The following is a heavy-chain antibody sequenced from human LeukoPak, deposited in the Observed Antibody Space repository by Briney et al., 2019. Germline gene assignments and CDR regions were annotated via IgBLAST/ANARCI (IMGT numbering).Heavy chain of an antibody. D-gene: IGHD5-18*01. V-gene: IGHV3-30*02. J-gene: IGHJ4*02. CDR2: IRYDGSNK. CDR1: GFTFSSYG. CDR3: AKGDSYGYGGSSDY. Sequence: GGSLRLSCAASGFTFSSYGMHWVRQAPGKGLEWVAFIRYDGSNKYYADSVKGRFTISRDNSKNTLYLQMNSLRAEDTAVYYCAKGDSYGYGGSSDYWGQGTLVTVSS.